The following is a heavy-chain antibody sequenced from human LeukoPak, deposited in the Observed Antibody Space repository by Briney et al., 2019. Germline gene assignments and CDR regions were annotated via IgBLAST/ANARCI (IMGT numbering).Heavy chain of an antibody. D-gene: IGHD1-20*01. J-gene: IGHJ4*02. CDR2: ISTSGSNT. CDR3: GRGTNWSPLDFDS. V-gene: IGHV3-21*01. Sequence: PGGSLRLSCVASGFTFSDFDMNWVRQAPGKGLEWVSSISTSGSNTYYADSVRGRFTISRHNAKNSIYLQLSSLRAEDTAVYFCGRGTNWSPLDFDSWGQGTRVTVSS. CDR1: GFTFSDFD.